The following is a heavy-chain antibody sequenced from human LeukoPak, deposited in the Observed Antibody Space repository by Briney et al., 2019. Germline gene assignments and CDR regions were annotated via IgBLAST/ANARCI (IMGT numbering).Heavy chain of an antibody. CDR1: GLTFTSSA. CDR3: AAEYMTRNYYHGMDV. Sequence: GTSVKVSCKASGLTFTSSAMQWVRQARGQRLEWIGWIVVGSGNTNYAQKFQERVTITSDMSTSTAYMELSSLRSEDTAVYYCAAEYMTRNYYHGMDVWGQGTTVTVSS. V-gene: IGHV1-58*02. D-gene: IGHD1-14*01. CDR2: IVVGSGNT. J-gene: IGHJ6*02.